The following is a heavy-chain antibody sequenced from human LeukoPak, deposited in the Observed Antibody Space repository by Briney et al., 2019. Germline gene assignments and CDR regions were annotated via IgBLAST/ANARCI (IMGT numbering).Heavy chain of an antibody. D-gene: IGHD2-2*01. CDR3: ASPQRDCSSTSCHVGLFDY. J-gene: IGHJ4*02. Sequence: GASVKVSCKASGGTFSSYAISWVRQAPGQGLEWMGGIIPIFGTANYAQKFQGRVTITADESTSTAYMELSSLRSEDTAVYYCASPQRDCSSTSCHVGLFDYWGQGTLVTVSS. V-gene: IGHV1-69*13. CDR1: GGTFSSYA. CDR2: IIPIFGTA.